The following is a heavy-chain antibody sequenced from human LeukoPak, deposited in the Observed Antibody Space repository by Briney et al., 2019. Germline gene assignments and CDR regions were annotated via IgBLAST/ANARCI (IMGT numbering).Heavy chain of an antibody. CDR2: ISSSGSTI. D-gene: IGHD1-1*01. J-gene: IGHJ4*02. CDR3: ARDRGEIKLERR. CDR1: GFTFSSYS. Sequence: GGSLRLSCAASGFTFSSYSMNWVRQAPGKGLEWVSYISSSGSTIYYADSVKGRFTISRDNAKNSLYLQMNSLRAEDTAVYYCARDRGEIKLERRGGQGTLVTVSS. V-gene: IGHV3-48*04.